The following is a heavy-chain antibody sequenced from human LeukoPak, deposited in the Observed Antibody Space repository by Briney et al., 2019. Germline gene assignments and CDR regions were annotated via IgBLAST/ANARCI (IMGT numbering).Heavy chain of an antibody. D-gene: IGHD3-22*01. CDR2: INSDGSST. Sequence: GGSLRLSCAASGFTFSSYWMHWVRQAPGKGLVWVSRINSDGSSTSYADSVKGRFTISRDNSKNTLDLQMNSLRAEDTAVYYCAKESGYLNRHFDHWGQGTLVTVSS. CDR3: AKESGYLNRHFDH. CDR1: GFTFSSYW. V-gene: IGHV3-74*01. J-gene: IGHJ4*02.